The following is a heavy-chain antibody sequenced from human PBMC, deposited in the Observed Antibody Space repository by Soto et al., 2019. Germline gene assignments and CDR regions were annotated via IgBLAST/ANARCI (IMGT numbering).Heavy chain of an antibody. CDR1: GFTFSSYG. Sequence: VGSLRLSCAASGFTFSSYGMHWVRQAPGKGLEWVAVISYDGSNKYYADSVKGRFTISRDNSKNTLYLQMNSLRAEDTAVYYCAKMDITGTYGMDVWRQGTTVTVCS. D-gene: IGHD1-20*01. CDR3: AKMDITGTYGMDV. V-gene: IGHV3-30*18. J-gene: IGHJ6*01. CDR2: ISYDGSNK.